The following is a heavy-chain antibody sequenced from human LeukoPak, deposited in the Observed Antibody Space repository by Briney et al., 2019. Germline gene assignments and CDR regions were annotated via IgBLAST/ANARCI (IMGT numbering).Heavy chain of an antibody. CDR1: GFTFSGSA. CDR2: IRSKANSYAT. J-gene: IGHJ4*02. CDR3: TRTGYYYDSSGYRYFDY. Sequence: GGSLRLSCAASGFTFSGSAMHWVRQASGKGLEWVGRIRSKANSYATAYAASVKGRSTISRDDSKNTAYLQMNSLKTEDTAVYYCTRTGYYYDSSGYRYFDYWGPGTLVTVSS. D-gene: IGHD3-22*01. V-gene: IGHV3-73*01.